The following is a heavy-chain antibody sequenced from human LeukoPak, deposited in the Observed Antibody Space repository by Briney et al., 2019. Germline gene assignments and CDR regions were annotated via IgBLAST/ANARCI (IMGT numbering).Heavy chain of an antibody. J-gene: IGHJ5*02. V-gene: IGHV1-18*01. Sequence: GASVKVSCKASGYTFTSYGISWVRQAPGQGLEWMGWISAYSGNTNYAQKLQGRVTMTTDTSTSTAYMELRSLRSDDTAVYYCARARGITIFGVVNNAKYNWFDPWGQGTLVTVSS. CDR3: ARARGITIFGVVNNAKYNWFDP. CDR1: GYTFTSYG. CDR2: ISAYSGNT. D-gene: IGHD3-3*01.